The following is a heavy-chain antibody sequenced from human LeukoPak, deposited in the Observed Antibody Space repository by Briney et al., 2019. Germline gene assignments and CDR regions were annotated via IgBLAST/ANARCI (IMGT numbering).Heavy chain of an antibody. V-gene: IGHV3-72*01. CDR3: ARGSYSSGWHPGDY. CDR2: SRSKANSYTT. J-gene: IGHJ4*02. D-gene: IGHD6-19*01. Sequence: GGSLRLSCAASGFTFSDHYMDWVRQAPGKGLEWVGRSRSKANSYTTEYAASVKGRFTISRDDSKNSVSLQMNSLKTEDTAVYYCARGSYSSGWHPGDYWGQGTLVTVSS. CDR1: GFTFSDHY.